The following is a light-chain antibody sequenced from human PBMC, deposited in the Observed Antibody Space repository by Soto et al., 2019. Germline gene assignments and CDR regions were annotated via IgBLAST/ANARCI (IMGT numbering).Light chain of an antibody. V-gene: IGLV1-44*01. Sequence: QSVLTQSPSASGTPGQRVSISCSGSSSNIGSNTVSWYQHVPGTAPKLLIYSNDQRPSAVPGRFSGSKSGSSASLAISGLQSEDEADYYCATWDDSLNGPNYVFGTGTKLTVL. CDR2: SND. CDR1: SSNIGSNT. J-gene: IGLJ1*01. CDR3: ATWDDSLNGPNYV.